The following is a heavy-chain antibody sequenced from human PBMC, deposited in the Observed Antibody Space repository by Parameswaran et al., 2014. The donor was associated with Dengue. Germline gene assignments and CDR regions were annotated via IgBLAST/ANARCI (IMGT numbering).Heavy chain of an antibody. V-gene: IGHV3-15*01. J-gene: IGHJ6*02. Sequence: SCAASGFTFRNAWMSWVRQAPGKGLEWVGRIKSKTDGGTSDYAAPVKGRFTISRDDSKTTLYLEINTLETEDTAVYYCTTTPRYSAWMDVWGQGTTVTVSS. CDR2: IKSKTDGGTS. D-gene: IGHD3-16*02. CDR1: GFTFRNAW. CDR3: TTTPRYSAWMDV.